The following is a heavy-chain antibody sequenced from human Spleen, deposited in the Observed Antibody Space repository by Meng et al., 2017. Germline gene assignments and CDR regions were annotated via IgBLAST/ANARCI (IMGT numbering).Heavy chain of an antibody. D-gene: IGHD1-26*01. CDR1: GGSTSSGNW. Sequence: QVQLQESGPGLGKPSGTLSLTCAVSGGSTSSGNWWSWVRQPPGKGLEWIGEIYHSGSVNYNPSLKSRVTMSVDKSKNQFSLKLSSVTAADTAVYFCARVEQWEENYFDYWGQGTLVTVSS. CDR2: IYHSGSV. J-gene: IGHJ4*02. CDR3: ARVEQWEENYFDY. V-gene: IGHV4-4*02.